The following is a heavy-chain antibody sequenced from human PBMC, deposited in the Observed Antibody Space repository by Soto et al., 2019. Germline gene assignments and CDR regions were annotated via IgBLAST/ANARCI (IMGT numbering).Heavy chain of an antibody. J-gene: IGHJ4*02. Sequence: GGSLRLSCAASGFTFSSYAMHWVRQAPGKGLEWVAVISYDGSNKYYADSVKGRFTISRDNSKNTLYLQMNSLRAEDTAVYYCARDPTIYYDSSGYVDYWGKGTLVTVSS. CDR3: ARDPTIYYDSSGYVDY. V-gene: IGHV3-30-3*01. D-gene: IGHD3-22*01. CDR1: GFTFSSYA. CDR2: ISYDGSNK.